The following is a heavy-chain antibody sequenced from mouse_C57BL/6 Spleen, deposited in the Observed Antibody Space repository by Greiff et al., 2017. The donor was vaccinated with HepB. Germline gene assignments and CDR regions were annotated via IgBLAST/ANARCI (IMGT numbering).Heavy chain of an antibody. CDR1: GFTFTDYY. D-gene: IGHD2-4*01. CDR2: IRNKANGYTT. CDR3: ARALYDYDYFDY. Sequence: DVHLVESGGGLVQPGGSLSLSCAASGFTFTDYYMSWVRQPPGKALEWLGFIRNKANGYTTDYSASVKGRFTISRDNSQSILYLQMNALRAEDSATYYCARALYDYDYFDYWGQGTTLTVSS. J-gene: IGHJ2*01. V-gene: IGHV7-3*01.